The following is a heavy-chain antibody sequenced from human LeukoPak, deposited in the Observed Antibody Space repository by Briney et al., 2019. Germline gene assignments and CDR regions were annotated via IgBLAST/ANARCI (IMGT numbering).Heavy chain of an antibody. CDR3: ARSRAVTNYFDY. CDR1: GGSISSSSYY. Sequence: SETPSLTCTVSGGSISSSSYYWGWVRQPPGKGLEWIGSIYYSGGTYYNPSLKSRVTISVNTSKNQFSLKLSSVTAADTAVYYCARSRAVTNYFDYWGQGTLVTVSS. V-gene: IGHV4-39*01. D-gene: IGHD4-17*01. J-gene: IGHJ4*02. CDR2: IYYSGGT.